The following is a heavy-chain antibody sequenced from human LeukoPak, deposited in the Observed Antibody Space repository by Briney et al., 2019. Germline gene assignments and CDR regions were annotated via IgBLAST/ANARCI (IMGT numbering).Heavy chain of an antibody. CDR1: GFTVSSNY. Sequence: GGSLRLSCAASGFTVSSNYMNWVRQAPGKGLEWVSTVSGSGSITYYADSVKGRFTISRDNSKNTLYLQMNSLRAEDTAVYYCAKDLAAASHNWFDPWGQGTLVTVSS. CDR2: VSGSGSIT. D-gene: IGHD6-13*01. CDR3: AKDLAAASHNWFDP. V-gene: IGHV3-23*01. J-gene: IGHJ5*02.